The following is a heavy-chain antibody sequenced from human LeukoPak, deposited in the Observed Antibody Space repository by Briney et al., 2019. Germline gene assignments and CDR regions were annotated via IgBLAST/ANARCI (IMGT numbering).Heavy chain of an antibody. Sequence: PSETLSLTCIVAGGSISSYYWSWIRQPPGKGLEWIGFIVDSGSTVYNPSLKSRVTISVDTSKNQFSLKLTSVTAADTAVYYCAGESAISRIFGVVVRIYGMDVWGQGTTVTVSS. CDR1: GGSISSYY. CDR3: AGESAISRIFGVVVRIYGMDV. CDR2: IVDSGST. D-gene: IGHD3-3*01. V-gene: IGHV4-59*01. J-gene: IGHJ6*02.